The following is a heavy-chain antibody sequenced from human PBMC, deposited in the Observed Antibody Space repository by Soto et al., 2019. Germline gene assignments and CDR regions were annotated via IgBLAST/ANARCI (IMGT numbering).Heavy chain of an antibody. V-gene: IGHV4-31*03. Sequence: SETLSLTCTVSGGSISSGGYYWSWIRQHPGKGLEWIGYIYYSGSTYYNPSLKSRVTISVDTSKNQFSLKLSSVTAADTAVYYCARSSDYYDSSGYFVFDYWGQGTLVTVSS. CDR3: ARSSDYYDSSGYFVFDY. D-gene: IGHD3-22*01. CDR1: GGSISSGGYY. CDR2: IYYSGST. J-gene: IGHJ4*02.